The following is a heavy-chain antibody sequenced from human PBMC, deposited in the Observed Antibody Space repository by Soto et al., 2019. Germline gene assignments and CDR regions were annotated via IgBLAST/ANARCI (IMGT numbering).Heavy chain of an antibody. J-gene: IGHJ6*03. CDR2: ISGSGGST. V-gene: IGHV3-23*01. CDR3: AKLPGSYYYYYYMDV. D-gene: IGHD3-10*01. Sequence: EVQLLESGGGLVQPGGSLRLSCAASGFTFSSYAMSWVHQAPGKGLEWVSAISGSGGSTYYADSVKGRFTISRDNSKNTLYLQMNSLRAEDTAVYYCAKLPGSYYYYYYMDVWGKGTTVTVSS. CDR1: GFTFSSYA.